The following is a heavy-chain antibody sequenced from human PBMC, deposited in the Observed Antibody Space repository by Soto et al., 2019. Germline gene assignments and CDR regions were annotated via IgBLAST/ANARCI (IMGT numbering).Heavy chain of an antibody. D-gene: IGHD3-3*02. J-gene: IGHJ4*02. CDR2: LSGSGGNT. CDR1: GISLYKFA. CDR3: SKEYYHHASPLV. Sequence: GGSRRRPWCASGISLYKFANSWVRHAPGEGLEWVSGLSGSGGNTYYADSVKGRFTISRDNSKNTVYLQVNSLRAEDTATYYCSKEYYHHASPLVWGPGPLVTVFS. V-gene: IGHV3-23*01.